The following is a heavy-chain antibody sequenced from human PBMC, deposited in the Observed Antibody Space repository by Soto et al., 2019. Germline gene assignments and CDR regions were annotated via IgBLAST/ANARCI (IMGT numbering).Heavy chain of an antibody. Sequence: PGESLKISCAASGFTLAGYSTMSFFRQAPGKGLEWVSSISGSGGSTYYADSVKGRFTISRDNSKNTLYLQMNALSAEDTAFYYCAKDRGGFAGGWEYFDYWGQGALVTVSS. D-gene: IGHD6-19*01. CDR1: GFTLAGYST. J-gene: IGHJ4*02. CDR2: ISGSGGST. CDR3: AKDRGGFAGGWEYFDY. V-gene: IGHV3-23*01.